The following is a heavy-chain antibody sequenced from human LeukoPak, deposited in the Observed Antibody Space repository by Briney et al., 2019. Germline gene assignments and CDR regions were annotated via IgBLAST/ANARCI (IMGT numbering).Heavy chain of an antibody. CDR3: AREPYSSGWYVDY. CDR2: ISAYNGNT. V-gene: IGHV1-18*01. CDR1: GYTFTSYG. J-gene: IGHJ4*02. Sequence: ASVKVSCKASGYTFTSYGISWVRQAPGQGLEWMGWISAYNGNTNYAQKLQGRVTMTTDTSTSTADMELRSLRSDDTAVYYCAREPYSSGWYVDYWGQGTLVTVSS. D-gene: IGHD6-19*01.